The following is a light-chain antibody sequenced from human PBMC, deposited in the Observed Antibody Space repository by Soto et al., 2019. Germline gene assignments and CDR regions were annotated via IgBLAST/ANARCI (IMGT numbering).Light chain of an antibody. CDR2: GAT. CDR3: QQYSSVWS. CDR1: QSFSSNY. Sequence: EIVLTQSPGTLSLSPGERVTLSCRASQSFSSNYLAWYQQKPGQAPRILIYGATTRATGIPDRFSGSESGTDFTLTSSRLEPEDSAVYYCQQYSSVWSFGQGTMVEVK. V-gene: IGKV3-20*01. J-gene: IGKJ1*01.